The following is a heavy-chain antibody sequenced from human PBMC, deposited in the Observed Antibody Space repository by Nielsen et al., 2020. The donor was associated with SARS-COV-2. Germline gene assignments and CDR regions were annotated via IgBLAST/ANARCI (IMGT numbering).Heavy chain of an antibody. V-gene: IGHV1-8*01. CDR3: ARGPVAYDILTGHALIHAFDI. D-gene: IGHD3-9*01. CDR2: MNPNSGNT. J-gene: IGHJ3*02. Sequence: ASVKVSCKASGYTFTSYDINWVRQATGQGLEWMGWMNPNSGNTSYAQKFQGRVTMTRNTSISTAYMELSSLRSEDTAVYYCARGPVAYDILTGHALIHAFDIWGQGTMVTVSS. CDR1: GYTFTSYD.